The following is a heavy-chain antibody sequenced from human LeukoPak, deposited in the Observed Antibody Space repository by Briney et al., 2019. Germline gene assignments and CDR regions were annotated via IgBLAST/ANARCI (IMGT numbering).Heavy chain of an antibody. Sequence: GESLRISCKGSGYSFTTYWISWVRQMPGKGLEWMGRIDPSDSYTNYSPSFQGQVTISADKSISTAYLQWSSLKASDTAMYYCARHKRIEWELLGFDYWGQGTLVTVSS. CDR1: GYSFTTYW. CDR3: ARHKRIEWELLGFDY. D-gene: IGHD1-26*01. J-gene: IGHJ4*02. V-gene: IGHV5-10-1*04. CDR2: IDPSDSYT.